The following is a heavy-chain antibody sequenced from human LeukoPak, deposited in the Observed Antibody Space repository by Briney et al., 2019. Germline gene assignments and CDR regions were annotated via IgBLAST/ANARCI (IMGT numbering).Heavy chain of an antibody. CDR1: GGSISSYY. V-gene: IGHV4-59*01. CDR2: IYYSGST. Sequence: SETLSLTCTVSGGSISSYYWSWIRQPPGKGLEWIGYIYYSGSTNYNPSLKSRVTISVDTSKNQFSLKLSSVTAADTAVYYCARQQDYDILTGYYKGAFDIWGQGTMVTVSS. D-gene: IGHD3-9*01. J-gene: IGHJ3*02. CDR3: ARQQDYDILTGYYKGAFDI.